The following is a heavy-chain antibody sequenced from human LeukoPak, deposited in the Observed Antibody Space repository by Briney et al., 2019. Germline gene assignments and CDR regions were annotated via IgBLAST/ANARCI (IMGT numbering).Heavy chain of an antibody. CDR3: ARSTDGSGSYYYYGMDV. D-gene: IGHD3-10*01. J-gene: IGHJ6*02. Sequence: GGSLRLPCTASGFTFSDYHMSWIRQAPGRGLEWVSYIGSSGNPIHYADSVRGRFTISRDNAKNSLYLHMNSLRAEDAAVYYCARSTDGSGSYYYYGMDVWGQGTTVTVSS. V-gene: IGHV3-11*01. CDR2: IGSSGNPI. CDR1: GFTFSDYH.